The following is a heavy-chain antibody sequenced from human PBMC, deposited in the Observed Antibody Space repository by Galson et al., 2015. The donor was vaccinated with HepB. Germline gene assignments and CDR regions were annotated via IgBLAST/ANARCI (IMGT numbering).Heavy chain of an antibody. CDR1: GFTFTHYA. Sequence: SLRLSCAASGFTFTHYAMSWVRQAPGKGLEWVSAISGSDGSTFYADSVKGRFTISRDNSKNTLYLQMNSLRAEDTAVYYCAKQGRGGPDSTMDVWGQGTTVTVSS. D-gene: IGHD3-16*01. CDR3: AKQGRGGPDSTMDV. CDR2: ISGSDGST. J-gene: IGHJ6*02. V-gene: IGHV3-23*01.